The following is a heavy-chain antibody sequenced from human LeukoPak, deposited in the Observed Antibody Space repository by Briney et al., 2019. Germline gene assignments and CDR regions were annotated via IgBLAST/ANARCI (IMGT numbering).Heavy chain of an antibody. Sequence: GGSLRLSCAASAFSLNAYNMNWIRQAPGKGLEWVSSISYTGTYIYYADSVKGRFTISRDNAQNSLYLQMNSLRAEDTAIYYCVRDRGTYRPIDYWGQGTLVTVSS. J-gene: IGHJ4*02. CDR3: VRDRGTYRPIDY. D-gene: IGHD1-26*01. CDR2: ISYTGTYI. CDR1: AFSLNAYN. V-gene: IGHV3-21*04.